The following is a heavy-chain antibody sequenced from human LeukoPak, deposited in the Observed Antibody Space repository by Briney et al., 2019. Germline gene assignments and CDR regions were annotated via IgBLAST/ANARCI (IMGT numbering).Heavy chain of an antibody. CDR3: TRFGCAGGNCPKAGRAVGGY. CDR1: GFTFSSYT. V-gene: IGHV3-21*01. CDR2: IRSSGSNI. D-gene: IGHD2-21*01. Sequence: GGSLRLSCAGSGFTFSSYTMNWVRQAPGKGLEWISSIRSSGSNIYYADSATGRFAISRDNGKKSLYLQMDSLRAEDTAIYYCTRFGCAGGNCPKAGRAVGGYWGQGTLVTVSS. J-gene: IGHJ4*02.